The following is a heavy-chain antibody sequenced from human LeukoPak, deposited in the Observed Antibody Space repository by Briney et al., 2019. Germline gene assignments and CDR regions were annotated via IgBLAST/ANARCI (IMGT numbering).Heavy chain of an antibody. CDR3: AKDARRTNGWYFFDY. D-gene: IGHD6-19*01. J-gene: IGHJ4*02. CDR1: GFTFSSYA. Sequence: PGRSLRLSCTASGFTFSSYAMNWVRQAPGKGLEWVSGIGAGGTFTYYADSVKGRFTISRDNSKNTLFLQMNSLRAEDTAVYYCAKDARRTNGWYFFDYWGQGTLVTVSS. CDR2: IGAGGTFT. V-gene: IGHV3-23*01.